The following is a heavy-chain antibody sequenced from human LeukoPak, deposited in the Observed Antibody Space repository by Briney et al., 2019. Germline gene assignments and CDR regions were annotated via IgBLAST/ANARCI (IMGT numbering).Heavy chain of an antibody. D-gene: IGHD3-3*01. Sequence: ASVKVSCKASGYTFTSYDINWVRQATGQGLEWMGWMNPNSGNTGYAQKFQGRVTMTRNTSISTAYMELSSLRSDDTAVYYCARSPYYDFWSGYYSRGLFDYWGQGTLVTVSS. CDR3: ARSPYYDFWSGYYSRGLFDY. J-gene: IGHJ4*02. CDR1: GYTFTSYD. CDR2: MNPNSGNT. V-gene: IGHV1-8*01.